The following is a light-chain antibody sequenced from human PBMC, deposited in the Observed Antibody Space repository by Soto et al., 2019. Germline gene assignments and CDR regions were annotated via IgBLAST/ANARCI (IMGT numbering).Light chain of an antibody. Sequence: QSVLTQPPSVSGAPWQRVTISCTGTISNIGAGHAVHWYRQFPGAAPKLLIYGDTHRPSGVPDRFSGSKSATSASLVITGLQAEDEADYYCQSYDTSLRGWLFGGGTKLTVL. CDR1: ISNIGAGHA. V-gene: IGLV1-40*01. CDR2: GDT. CDR3: QSYDTSLRGWL. J-gene: IGLJ3*02.